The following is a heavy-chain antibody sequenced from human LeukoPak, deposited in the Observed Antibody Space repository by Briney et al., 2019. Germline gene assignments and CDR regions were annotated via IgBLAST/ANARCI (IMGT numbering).Heavy chain of an antibody. V-gene: IGHV1-8*01. CDR2: MNPNSGNT. CDR1: GYTFTSYD. Sequence: GASVKVSCKASGYTFTSYDINWVRQATGQGLEWMGWMNPNSGNTGYAQKFQGRVTMTRNTSISTAYMELSSLRSEDTAVYYCARGGTGYLLLYQYYYYYYYMDVWGKGTTVAVSS. CDR3: ARGGTGYLLLYQYYYYYYYMDV. D-gene: IGHD2-2*02. J-gene: IGHJ6*03.